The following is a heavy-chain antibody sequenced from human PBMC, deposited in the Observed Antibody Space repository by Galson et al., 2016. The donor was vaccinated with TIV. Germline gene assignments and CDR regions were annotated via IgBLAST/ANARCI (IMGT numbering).Heavy chain of an antibody. CDR2: IKQDGSEK. Sequence: SLRLSCAASGVTFSDYWMHWVRQAPGKGLEWVANIKQDGSEKYYVDSVKGRFIISRDNTKNSLYLQMNSLRAEDTAVYYCARRYFDLWGRGTLVTVSS. V-gene: IGHV3-7*03. CDR1: GVTFSDYW. J-gene: IGHJ2*01. CDR3: ARRYFDL.